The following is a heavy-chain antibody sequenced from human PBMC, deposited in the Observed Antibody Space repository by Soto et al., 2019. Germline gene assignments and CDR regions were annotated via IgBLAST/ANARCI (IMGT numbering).Heavy chain of an antibody. J-gene: IGHJ4*02. CDR3: ARDLLRRYGSGNPYYFDY. D-gene: IGHD3-10*01. CDR1: GYTFTSYG. Sequence: GASVKVSCKASGYTFTSYGISWVRQAPGQGLEWMGWISAYNGNTNYAQKLQGRVTMTTDTSTSTAYMELRSLGSDDTAVYYCARDLLRRYGSGNPYYFDYWGQATLVTVSS. CDR2: ISAYNGNT. V-gene: IGHV1-18*01.